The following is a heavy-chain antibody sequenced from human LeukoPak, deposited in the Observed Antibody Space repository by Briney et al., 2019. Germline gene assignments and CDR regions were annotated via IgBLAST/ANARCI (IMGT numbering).Heavy chain of an antibody. CDR1: GGSISSGGYY. V-gene: IGHV4-30-2*01. CDR3: ARRYIVVVVAATTNWFDP. D-gene: IGHD2-15*01. Sequence: PSQTLSLTCTVSGGSISSGGYYWSWIRQPPGKGLEWIGEINHSGSTNYNPSLKSRVTISVDTSKNQFSLKLSSVTAADTAVYYCARRYIVVVVAATTNWFDPWGQGTLVTVSS. CDR2: INHSGST. J-gene: IGHJ5*02.